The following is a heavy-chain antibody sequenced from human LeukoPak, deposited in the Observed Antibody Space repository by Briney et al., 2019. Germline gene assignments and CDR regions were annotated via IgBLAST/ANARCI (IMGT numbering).Heavy chain of an antibody. V-gene: IGHV3-74*01. CDR3: VRGGPSTWS. D-gene: IGHD2-15*01. CDR1: GFTFKLYW. J-gene: IGHJ5*02. CDR2: INDDGSST. Sequence: GGSLRLSCAASGFTFKLYWMHWVRQAPGKGPVWVSRINDDGSSTTYADSVKGRFTISKDDAKNMLFLQMNSLRGEDTAVYYCVRGGPSTWSWGQGTLVTVSS.